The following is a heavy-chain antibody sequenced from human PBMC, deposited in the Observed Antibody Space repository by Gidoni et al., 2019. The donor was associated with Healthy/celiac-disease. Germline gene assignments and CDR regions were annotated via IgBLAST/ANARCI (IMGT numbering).Heavy chain of an antibody. CDR2: IRSKAYGGTT. Sequence: EVQLVESGGGLVKPGRSLRLSCTAPGFTFGDYAMSWFRQAPGKGLEWVGFIRSKAYGGTTEYAASVKGRFTISRDDSKSIAYLQMNSLKTEDTAVYYCTRDGWTYYYDSSGLYYFDYWGQGTLVTVSS. CDR1: GFTFGDYA. V-gene: IGHV3-49*05. CDR3: TRDGWTYYYDSSGLYYFDY. J-gene: IGHJ4*02. D-gene: IGHD3-22*01.